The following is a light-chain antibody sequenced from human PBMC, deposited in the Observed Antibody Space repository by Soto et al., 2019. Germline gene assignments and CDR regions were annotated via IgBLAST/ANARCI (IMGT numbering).Light chain of an antibody. V-gene: IGKV3-15*01. CDR2: AAS. Sequence: EIVMTQSPATLSVSPGERATLSCRASQSVGSNLAWYQQKPGQAPRLLIYAASTRATGIPARFSGSGSGTDFTLTISGLQSEDSAVYFCQQYNNWPFSFGQGTRLEIK. CDR3: QQYNNWPFS. J-gene: IGKJ5*01. CDR1: QSVGSN.